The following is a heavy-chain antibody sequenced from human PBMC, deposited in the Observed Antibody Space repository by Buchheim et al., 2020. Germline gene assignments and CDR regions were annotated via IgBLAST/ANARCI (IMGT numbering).Heavy chain of an antibody. D-gene: IGHD2-15*01. V-gene: IGHV3-30*03. CDR3: ARGSGSSNRYLDV. Sequence: QVQLVESGGGVVQPGTSLRLSCAASGFTFRSFGMHWVRQAPGKGLEWVSIISNDGTSNVYGDSVKGRFIVSRDNSHDTVYLRLNDLRSDDTALYYCARGSGSSNRYLDVWGQGT. J-gene: IGHJ6*02. CDR2: ISNDGTSN. CDR1: GFTFRSFG.